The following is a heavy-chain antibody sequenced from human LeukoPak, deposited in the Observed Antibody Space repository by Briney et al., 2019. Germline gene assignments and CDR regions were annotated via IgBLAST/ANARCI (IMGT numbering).Heavy chain of an antibody. CDR1: GGSISSSSYY. D-gene: IGHD2-15*01. CDR3: AREPYCNGGSCYRGLFDY. J-gene: IGHJ4*02. V-gene: IGHV4-39*07. Sequence: SEALSLTCTVSGGSISSSSYYWGWIRQPPGKGLEWIGSIYYSGSTYYNPSLKSRVTISVDTSKNQFSLKLSSVTAADTAVYYCAREPYCNGGSCYRGLFDYWGQGTLVTVSS. CDR2: IYYSGST.